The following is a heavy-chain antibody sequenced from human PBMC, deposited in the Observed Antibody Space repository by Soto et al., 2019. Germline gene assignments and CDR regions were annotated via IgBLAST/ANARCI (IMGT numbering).Heavy chain of an antibody. J-gene: IGHJ5*02. CDR1: GFSLSTSGMR. V-gene: IGHV2-70D*14. CDR2: IDWDDDK. CDR3: ARIHGYCSSTSCYTGWFDP. D-gene: IGHD2-2*02. Sequence: XGPTRVNPTQTLTLTCTFSGFSLSTSGMRVSWIRQPPGKALEWLARIDWDDDKFYSTSLKTRLTISKDTSKNQVVLTMTNMDPVDTATYYCARIHGYCSSTSCYTGWFDPWGQGPLATVSS.